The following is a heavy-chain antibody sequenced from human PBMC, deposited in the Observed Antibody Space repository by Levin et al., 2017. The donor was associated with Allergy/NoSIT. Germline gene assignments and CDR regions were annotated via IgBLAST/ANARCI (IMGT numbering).Heavy chain of an antibody. CDR2: INHSGST. CDR1: GGSFSGYS. J-gene: IGHJ4*02. Sequence: SETLSLTCAVYGGSFSGYSWTWIRQSPGKGLEWIGEINHSGSTNYNLSLKSRVTISVDTSKNQFSLQLRSVTAADTALYYCARDGEGVVTALDNWGQGTQVTVSS. CDR3: ARDGEGVVTALDN. D-gene: IGHD2-21*02. V-gene: IGHV4-34*01.